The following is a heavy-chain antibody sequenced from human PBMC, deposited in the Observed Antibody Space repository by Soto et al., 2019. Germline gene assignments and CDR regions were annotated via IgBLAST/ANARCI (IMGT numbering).Heavy chain of an antibody. CDR1: GGSISSGDYY. CDR3: AREGYDSSGYYRPDY. V-gene: IGHV4-30-4*01. J-gene: IGHJ4*02. Sequence: PSETLSLTWTVSGGSISSGDYYWSWIRQPPGKGLEWIGYIYYSVSTYYNPSLKSRVTISVDPSKNQFSLKLSSVTAADTAVYYCAREGYDSSGYYRPDYWDQGTLVTVSS. D-gene: IGHD3-22*01. CDR2: IYYSVST.